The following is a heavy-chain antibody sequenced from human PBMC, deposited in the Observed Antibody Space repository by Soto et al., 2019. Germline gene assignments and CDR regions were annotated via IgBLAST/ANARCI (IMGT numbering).Heavy chain of an antibody. D-gene: IGHD2-15*01. V-gene: IGHV3-23*01. CDR2: ISGSGGST. CDR1: GFTFGIHA. CDR3: GKGSAATNYFYYATDV. Sequence: VQLLESGGGLVQPGGSLRLSCAASGFTFGIHAMSWVRQAPGKGLEWVSFISGSGGSTYYADSVEGRFTISRDNSRKTLYLQMNSLRGEDTAVYYCGKGSAATNYFYYATDVWGQGTTVTVSS. J-gene: IGHJ6*02.